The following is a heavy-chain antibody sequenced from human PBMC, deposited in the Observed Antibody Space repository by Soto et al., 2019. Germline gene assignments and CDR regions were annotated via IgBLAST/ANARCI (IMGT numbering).Heavy chain of an antibody. J-gene: IGHJ6*02. CDR2: IYHSGST. Sequence: QLQLQESGSGLVKPSQTLSLTCAVSGGSISSGGYSWSWIRQPPGKGLEWIGYIYHSGSTYYNPSVKGRSTISVNRSKNQFALQLSSVTAADTAVSSCARSRGGGNYGYYYYGMDGWGQGTTVTVSS. CDR1: GGSISSGGYS. D-gene: IGHD4-4*01. CDR3: ARSRGGGNYGYYYYGMDG. V-gene: IGHV4-30-2*01.